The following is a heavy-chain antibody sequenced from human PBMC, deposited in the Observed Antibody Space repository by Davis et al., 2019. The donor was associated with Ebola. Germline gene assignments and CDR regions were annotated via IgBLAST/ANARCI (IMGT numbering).Heavy chain of an antibody. V-gene: IGHV3-23*01. CDR1: GFTFSSYA. Sequence: PGGSLRLSCAASGFTFSSYAMSWVRQAPGKGLEWVSAISGSGGSTYYADSVKGRFTISRDNSKNTLYLQMNSLRSEDTAVYYCARATRCGGDCYPDYWGQGTLVTVSS. CDR2: ISGSGGST. CDR3: ARATRCGGDCYPDY. J-gene: IGHJ4*02. D-gene: IGHD2-21*02.